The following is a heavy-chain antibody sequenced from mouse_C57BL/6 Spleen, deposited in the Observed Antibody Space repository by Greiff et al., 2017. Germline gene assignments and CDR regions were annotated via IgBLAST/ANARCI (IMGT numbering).Heavy chain of an antibody. J-gene: IGHJ4*01. CDR2: IDPSDSYT. V-gene: IGHV1-59*01. CDR3: ARRGGSSYDYAMDY. CDR1: GYTFTSYW. D-gene: IGHD1-1*01. Sequence: VQLQQPGAELVRPGTSVKLSCKASGYTFTSYWMHWVKQRPGQGLEWIGVIDPSDSYTNYNQKFKGKATLTVDTSSSTAYMQLSSLTSEDSAVYYCARRGGSSYDYAMDYWGQGTSVTVSS.